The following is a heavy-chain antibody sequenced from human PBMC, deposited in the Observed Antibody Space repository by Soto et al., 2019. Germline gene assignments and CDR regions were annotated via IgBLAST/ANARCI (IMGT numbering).Heavy chain of an antibody. CDR1: GFTFSSYA. D-gene: IGHD3-22*01. J-gene: IGHJ4*02. CDR2: ISYDGSNK. CDR3: ASSDSRMGLVY. V-gene: IGHV3-30-3*01. Sequence: QVQLVESGGGVVQPGRSLRLYCAASGFTFSSYAMHGVRQATGKGLEWVEVISYDGSNKYYADSVKCRFTIARDNYKNTPSLQLNRLRAEDTAVYYCASSDSRMGLVYWGQGTLVTVSS.